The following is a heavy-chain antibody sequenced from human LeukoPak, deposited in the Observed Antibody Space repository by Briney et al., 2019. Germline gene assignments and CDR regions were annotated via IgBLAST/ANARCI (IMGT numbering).Heavy chain of an antibody. J-gene: IGHJ4*02. Sequence: GGSLRLSCAASEFTFSDYSMNWVRQAPGKGLEWVSSISSSSSNIYYADSVKGRFTISRDNAKDSLYLEMNSLRAEDTAVYYCARACARTNCYTEDWGQGTLVTVSS. CDR3: ARACARTNCYTED. D-gene: IGHD2-2*01. CDR2: ISSSSSNI. V-gene: IGHV3-21*01. CDR1: EFTFSDYS.